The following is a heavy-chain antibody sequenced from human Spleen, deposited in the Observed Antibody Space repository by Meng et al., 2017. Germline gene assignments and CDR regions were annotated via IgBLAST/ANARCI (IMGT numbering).Heavy chain of an antibody. CDR3: ARGPTTMAHDFDY. D-gene: IGHD4-11*01. J-gene: IGHJ4*02. CDR1: GGSFSDYY. CDR2: INHSGST. V-gene: IGHV4-34*01. Sequence: VQLMGWGAGRSKPSAPLSLSCVVSGGSFSDYYWSWIRQPPGKGLEWIGEINHSGSTNYNPSLESRATISVDTSQNNLSLKLSSVTAADSAVYYCARGPTTMAHDFDYWGQGTLVTVSS.